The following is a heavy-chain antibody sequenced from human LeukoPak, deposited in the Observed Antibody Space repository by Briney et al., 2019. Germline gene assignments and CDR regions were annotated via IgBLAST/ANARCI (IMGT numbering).Heavy chain of an antibody. CDR2: ISYDGSNK. V-gene: IGHV3-30-3*01. CDR3: ATDKLGYYFDY. D-gene: IGHD6-6*01. J-gene: IGHJ4*02. Sequence: HWVRXXXXXXXEWVAVISYDGSNKYYADSVKGRFTISRDNSKNTLYLQMNSLRAEDKAVYYCATDKLGYYFDYWGQGTLVTVSS.